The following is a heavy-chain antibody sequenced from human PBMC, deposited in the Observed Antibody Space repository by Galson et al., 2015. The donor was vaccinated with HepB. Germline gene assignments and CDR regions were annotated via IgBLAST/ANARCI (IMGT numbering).Heavy chain of an antibody. D-gene: IGHD5-24*01. CDR2: IMPVFAIV. V-gene: IGHV1-69*10. Sequence: SVKVSCKASGDTFSTYIISWVRQAPGQGLEWMGGIMPVFAIVNYAQKFQDRVTITADTSTRTTTAYMELSSLTSDDTAVYYCARGMGDGNNLVRYYYYGLDVWGQGTTVTVSS. J-gene: IGHJ6*02. CDR1: GDTFSTYI. CDR3: ARGMGDGNNLVRYYYYGLDV.